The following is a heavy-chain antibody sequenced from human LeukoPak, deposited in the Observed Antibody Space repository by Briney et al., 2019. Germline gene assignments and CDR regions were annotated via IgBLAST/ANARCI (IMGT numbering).Heavy chain of an antibody. CDR3: ARDNTAMDY. D-gene: IGHD5-18*01. CDR1: GGSFSGYY. V-gene: IGHV4-34*01. Sequence: SETLSLTCAVYGGSFSGYYWSWIRQPPGKGLEWIGEINHSGSTNYNPSLKSRVTISVDTSKNQFSLKLSSVTAADTAVYYCARDNTAMDYWGQGTQVTVSS. CDR2: INHSGST. J-gene: IGHJ4*02.